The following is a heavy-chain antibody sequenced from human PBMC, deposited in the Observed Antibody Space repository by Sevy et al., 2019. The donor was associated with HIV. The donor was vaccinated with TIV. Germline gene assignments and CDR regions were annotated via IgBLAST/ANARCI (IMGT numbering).Heavy chain of an antibody. CDR1: GFTFDDYA. CDR2: ISWNSGSI. V-gene: IGHV3-9*01. Sequence: GGSLRLSCAASGFTFDDYAMHWVRQAPGKGLEWVSGISWNSGSIGYADSVKGRFTISRDNAKNSLYLQMNSLRAEDTALYYYAKDGLRFLEWDYGMDVWGQGTTVTVSS. CDR3: AKDGLRFLEWDYGMDV. D-gene: IGHD3-3*01. J-gene: IGHJ6*02.